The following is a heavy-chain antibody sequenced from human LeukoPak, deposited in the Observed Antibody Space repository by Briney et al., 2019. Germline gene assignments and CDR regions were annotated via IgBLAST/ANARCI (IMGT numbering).Heavy chain of an antibody. Sequence: GGSLRLSCAASGLTVSSTYMSWVRQTPGKGLEWVSVIYSGGSTYYADSVKGRFTISRDNSKNTLYLQMNSLRAVDTAVYYCARDLLEWYFDYWGQGTLVTVSS. CDR1: GLTVSSTY. J-gene: IGHJ4*02. CDR2: IYSGGST. V-gene: IGHV3-66*01. D-gene: IGHD3-3*01. CDR3: ARDLLEWYFDY.